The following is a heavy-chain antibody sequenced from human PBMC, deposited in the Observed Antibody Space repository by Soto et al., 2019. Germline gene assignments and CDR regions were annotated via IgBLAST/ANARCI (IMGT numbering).Heavy chain of an antibody. CDR3: VDCGSTALDC. Sequence: EVKLVGSGGGLVQPGGSLRLSCAASGFTFSDHFMDWVRQAPGKGLEWLGLIRNKGGAYTTEYAASVRGRFTISRDDSKNSVYLQMNSLQTEDTSVYYCVDCGSTALDCRGQGILVAVSS. J-gene: IGHJ4*02. CDR2: IRNKGGAYTT. D-gene: IGHD2-2*01. CDR1: GFTFSDHF. V-gene: IGHV3-72*01.